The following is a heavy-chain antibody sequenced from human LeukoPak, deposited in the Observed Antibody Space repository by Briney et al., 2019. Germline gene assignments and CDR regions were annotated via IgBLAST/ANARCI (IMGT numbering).Heavy chain of an antibody. CDR3: ARHVRGTVVTPAFNWFDP. V-gene: IGHV4-38-2*02. D-gene: IGHD4-23*01. CDR2: IYHSGRT. CDR1: GYSISSGYY. Sequence: SETLSLTCTVSGYSISSGYYWGWIRQPPGKGLEWIGSIYHSGRTFYNPSLKSRVTISVDTSKNQFSLKLSSVTAADTAVYYCARHVRGTVVTPAFNWFDPWGQGTLVTVSS. J-gene: IGHJ5*02.